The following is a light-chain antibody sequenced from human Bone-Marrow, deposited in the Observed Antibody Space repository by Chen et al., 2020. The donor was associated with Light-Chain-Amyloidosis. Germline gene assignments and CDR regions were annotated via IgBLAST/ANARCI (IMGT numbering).Light chain of an antibody. Sequence: QSALTQRASVSGSPGQSITISCTGTSSDVGGYNYVSWYQQHPGKDPKLMIYDVSNRPSGVSNRFSVSKSGNTASLTISGLQAEDEADYYCSSYTSSSTPWVFGGGTKLTVL. CDR2: DVS. V-gene: IGLV2-14*03. J-gene: IGLJ3*02. CDR3: SSYTSSSTPWV. CDR1: SSDVGGYNY.